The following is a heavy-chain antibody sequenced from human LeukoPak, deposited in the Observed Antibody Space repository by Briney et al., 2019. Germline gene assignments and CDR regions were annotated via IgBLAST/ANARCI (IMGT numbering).Heavy chain of an antibody. Sequence: GGSLRLSCAASGFTVSSDYMSWVRQAPGKGLEWVSIIYSGGDTYYADSVKGRFTISRDNSKNTLYLQMNSLRAEDTAVYYCARTPNYGDYVLYYFDYWGQGTLVTVSS. J-gene: IGHJ4*02. CDR2: IYSGGDT. CDR3: ARTPNYGDYVLYYFDY. D-gene: IGHD4-17*01. V-gene: IGHV3-66*01. CDR1: GFTVSSDY.